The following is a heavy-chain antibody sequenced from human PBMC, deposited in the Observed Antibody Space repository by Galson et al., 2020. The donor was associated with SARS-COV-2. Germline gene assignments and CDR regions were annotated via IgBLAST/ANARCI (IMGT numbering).Heavy chain of an antibody. CDR2: ISSSGSNI. CDR3: AREWVGAPYFDY. J-gene: IGHJ4*02. Sequence: GGSLRLSCAASGFTFSSYEMNWVRQAPGKGLEWVSYISSSGSNIYYADSVKGRFTISRDNAKYSLYLQMNSLRAEDTAVYYCAREWVGAPYFDYWGQGTLVTVSS. V-gene: IGHV3-48*03. CDR1: GFTFSSYE. D-gene: IGHD3-16*01.